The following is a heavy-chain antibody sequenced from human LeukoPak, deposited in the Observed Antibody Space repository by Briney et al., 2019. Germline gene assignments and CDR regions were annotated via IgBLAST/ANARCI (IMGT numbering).Heavy chain of an antibody. CDR3: TREGRDYSTSCLRYFQR. CDR2: MYITGST. Sequence: SETLSLTCTVSGGSISSGSYYWSWIRQPAGKGLEWIGRMYITGSTNYNPSLKSRVTISVDTSKNEFSLKLSSVTAADTAMYYCTREGRDYSTSCLRYFQRRGQGTLVTVSS. CDR1: GGSISSGSYY. V-gene: IGHV4-61*02. D-gene: IGHD2-2*01. J-gene: IGHJ1*01.